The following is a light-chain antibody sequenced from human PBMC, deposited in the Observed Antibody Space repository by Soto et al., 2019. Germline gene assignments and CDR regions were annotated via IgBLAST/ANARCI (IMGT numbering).Light chain of an antibody. Sequence: QSVLTQPPSVSGAPGQRVTISCTGSSSNIGAGYDVHWYRQLPGTAPKLLIYANSNRPSGVPDRFSGSKSGTSASLAITGLQAEDEADYYCQSYDSSLSGFYVFGTGTEVTVL. CDR1: SSNIGAGYD. CDR2: ANS. V-gene: IGLV1-40*01. J-gene: IGLJ1*01. CDR3: QSYDSSLSGFYV.